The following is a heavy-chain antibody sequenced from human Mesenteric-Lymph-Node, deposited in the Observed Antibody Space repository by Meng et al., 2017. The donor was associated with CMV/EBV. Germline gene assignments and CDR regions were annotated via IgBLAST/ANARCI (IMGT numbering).Heavy chain of an antibody. J-gene: IGHJ4*02. Sequence: GGSLRLSCAASGFIFSSYYMNWVRQAPGKGLEWVSTISSSSRYIYYADSVKGRFTISRDNAKNSLYLQMNSLRADDTALYYCARYRSTTESGVGLDSWGQGTLVTVSS. CDR1: GFIFSSYY. V-gene: IGHV3-21*01. D-gene: IGHD1-1*01. CDR3: ARYRSTTESGVGLDS. CDR2: ISSSSRYI.